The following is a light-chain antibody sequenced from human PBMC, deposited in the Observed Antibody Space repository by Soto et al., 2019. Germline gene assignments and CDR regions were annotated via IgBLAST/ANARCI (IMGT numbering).Light chain of an antibody. CDR2: GAS. V-gene: IGKV1-6*01. CDR3: LQNYDSFRT. CDR1: QGIAKD. J-gene: IGKJ1*01. Sequence: AIQLTQSPSSLSASVGDRVTITCRASQGIAKDLGWYQQKPGKAPRLLIFGASFLQSGVPSRFSGSGSGTDFTLTINGLQPEDFATYYWLQNYDSFRTFGQGPKVEIK.